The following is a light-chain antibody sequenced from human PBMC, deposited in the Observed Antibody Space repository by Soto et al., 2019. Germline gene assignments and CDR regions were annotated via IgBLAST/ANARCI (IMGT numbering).Light chain of an antibody. J-gene: IGKJ1*01. Sequence: IVLTQSPGTLSLSPGERVTLSCRASQSVSNNYLAWYQQKPGQAPRLLIYDAFSRVTGLPDRFSGSGSGTDFTLTISRLEPEDFAVYYCQQYGNSRTFGQGTRVEIK. CDR1: QSVSNNY. V-gene: IGKV3-20*01. CDR2: DAF. CDR3: QQYGNSRT.